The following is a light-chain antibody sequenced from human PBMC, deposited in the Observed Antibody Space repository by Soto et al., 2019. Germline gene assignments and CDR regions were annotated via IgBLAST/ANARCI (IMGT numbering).Light chain of an antibody. CDR2: GAS. J-gene: IGKJ5*01. Sequence: EILLTQSPVTLSLSPGERATLSCRSSQSVSSSYLAWYQQKPGQAPRLLIYGASSRATGIPDRFTGSGAGADFTLTISRLEPEDFAVYYCQQYGSSPITFGQGTRLEIK. CDR1: QSVSSSY. V-gene: IGKV3-20*01. CDR3: QQYGSSPIT.